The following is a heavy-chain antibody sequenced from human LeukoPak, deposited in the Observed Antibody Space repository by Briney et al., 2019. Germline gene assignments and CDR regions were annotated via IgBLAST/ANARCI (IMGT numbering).Heavy chain of an antibody. Sequence: PGGSLGPSCAAYGFTFRNYVIHWVRQAPGKGLEWVAVTSSDLNVKLYADSVKGRFTISRDNSRSTLYLQMNSLRPEDTAIYYCAREGYYGSGSPLSLYFDYWGQGTLVTVSS. CDR1: GFTFRNYV. J-gene: IGHJ4*02. CDR2: TSSDLNVK. V-gene: IGHV3-30-3*01. CDR3: AREGYYGSGSPLSLYFDY. D-gene: IGHD3-10*01.